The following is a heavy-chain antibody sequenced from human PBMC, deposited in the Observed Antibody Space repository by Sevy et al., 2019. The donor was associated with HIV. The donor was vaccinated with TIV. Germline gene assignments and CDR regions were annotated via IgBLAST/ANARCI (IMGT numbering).Heavy chain of an antibody. J-gene: IGHJ5*02. CDR2: IRYDGSNK. Sequence: GGSLRLSCAASGFTFSSYGMHWVRQAPGKGLEWAAFIRYDGSNKYYADSVKGRFAISRDNSKNTLYLQMNSLRAEDTAVYYCAKDFDSGYSSSWTPYNWFDPWGQGTLVTVSS. D-gene: IGHD6-13*01. CDR3: AKDFDSGYSSSWTPYNWFDP. V-gene: IGHV3-30*02. CDR1: GFTFSSYG.